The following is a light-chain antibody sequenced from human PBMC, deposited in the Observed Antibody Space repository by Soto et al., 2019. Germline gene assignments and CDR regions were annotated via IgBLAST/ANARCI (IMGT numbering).Light chain of an antibody. CDR2: AAS. V-gene: IGKV1-39*01. CDR1: QSISSY. J-gene: IGKJ2*01. Sequence: DIQMTQSPSSLSASVGDRVTITCRASQSISSYLNWYQQKPRKAPKLLIYAASSLQSGVPSRFSGSGSGTDFTLTISTLQPEDFATYSCQQSYSTLYTFGQGTKLEIK. CDR3: QQSYSTLYT.